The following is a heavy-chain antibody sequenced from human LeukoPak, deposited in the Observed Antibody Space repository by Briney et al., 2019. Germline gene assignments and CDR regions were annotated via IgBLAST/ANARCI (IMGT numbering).Heavy chain of an antibody. CDR1: GGSISSYY. D-gene: IGHD1-26*01. CDR3: ARGYSGSYFAFDI. J-gene: IGHJ3*02. CDR2: IYYSGST. Sequence: PSETLSLTCTVSGGSISSYYWSWLRQPPGKGLEWIGYIYYSGSTNYNPSLKSRVTISVDTSKNQFSLKLSSVTAADTAVYYCARGYSGSYFAFDIWGQGTMVTVSS. V-gene: IGHV4-59*01.